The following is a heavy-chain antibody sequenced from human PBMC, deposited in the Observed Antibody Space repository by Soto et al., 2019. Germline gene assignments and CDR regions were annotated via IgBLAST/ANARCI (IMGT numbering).Heavy chain of an antibody. J-gene: IGHJ4*01. CDR1: GGTFSNFA. V-gene: IGHV1-69*13. D-gene: IGHD5-12*01. Sequence: AASVKVSCKASGGTFSNFAISWVRQAPGQGLEWMGGIIPIFGTSNYAQKFQGRVTITADESTSTAYMELSSLRSDDAAVYYCAREGGYSGYVEPDYFDYWG. CDR3: AREGGYSGYVEPDYFDY. CDR2: IIPIFGTS.